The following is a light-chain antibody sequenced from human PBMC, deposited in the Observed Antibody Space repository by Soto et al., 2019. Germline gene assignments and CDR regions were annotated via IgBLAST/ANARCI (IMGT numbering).Light chain of an antibody. CDR2: EVS. CDR3: SSYAGNTIFYV. J-gene: IGLJ1*01. Sequence: QSVLAQPPSASGSPGQSVTISCAGTSNDVGGYNFVSWYQQHPGKAPKLMIFEVSKRPSGVPDRFSGSKSGNTASLTVSGLQAEDEADYYRSSYAGNTIFYVFGTGTKVTVL. CDR1: SNDVGGYNF. V-gene: IGLV2-8*01.